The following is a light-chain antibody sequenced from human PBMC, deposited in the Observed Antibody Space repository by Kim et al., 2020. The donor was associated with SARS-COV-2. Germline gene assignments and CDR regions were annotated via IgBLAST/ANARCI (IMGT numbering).Light chain of an antibody. V-gene: IGLV1-40*01. J-gene: IGLJ3*02. CDR2: GNS. Sequence: RRAISSTCSSCNNMGGYAVHWYQQLPGTAPKLLIYGNSKRPSGVPDRFSGSKSGTSASLAITGLQAEDEADYYCQSCDNSLNGWVFGGGTQLTVL. CDR1: SCNNMGGYA. CDR3: QSCDNSLNGWV.